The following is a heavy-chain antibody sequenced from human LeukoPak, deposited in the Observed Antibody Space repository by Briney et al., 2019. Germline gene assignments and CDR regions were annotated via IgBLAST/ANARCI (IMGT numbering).Heavy chain of an antibody. CDR2: FDPEDGET. Sequence: ASVKVSCKVSGYTLSELSMHWVRQAPGKGLEWMGGFDPEDGETIYVQKFQGRVTMTEDTSTDTAYMELSSLRSEDTAVYYCATVPLPTEAGANYYYYGMDVWGQGTTVTVSS. V-gene: IGHV1-24*01. J-gene: IGHJ6*02. CDR3: ATVPLPTEAGANYYYYGMDV. CDR1: GYTLSELS. D-gene: IGHD2-15*01.